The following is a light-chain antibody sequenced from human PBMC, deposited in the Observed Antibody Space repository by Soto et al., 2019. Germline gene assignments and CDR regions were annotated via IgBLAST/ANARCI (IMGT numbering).Light chain of an antibody. J-gene: IGKJ5*01. CDR2: GAS. Sequence: DIQMTQSPSSLSASVGDRVTITCRASQSISTYYNCYQQQPGNAPTLLIYGASILQSGVPSRFSGSGSGTDFTLTISSVQPGDVATYYCQKYNSAPPITFGQGTRLEIK. CDR3: QKYNSAPPIT. V-gene: IGKV1-27*01. CDR1: QSISTY.